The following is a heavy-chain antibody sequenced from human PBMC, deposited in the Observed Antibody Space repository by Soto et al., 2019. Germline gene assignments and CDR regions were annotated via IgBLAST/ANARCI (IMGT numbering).Heavy chain of an antibody. J-gene: IGHJ4*02. D-gene: IGHD3-10*01. CDR2: ISGNSGFT. Sequence: PWGSLRLSCAASGFTFSNYAMNWVRQAPGKGLEWVSGISGNSGFTYYTDSVKGRFTISRDNSKNTLFLQMNALRDEDTAIYYCARGSTDSYPGSRIFDFWGRGTLVTVSS. CDR3: ARGSTDSYPGSRIFDF. CDR1: GFTFSNYA. V-gene: IGHV3-23*01.